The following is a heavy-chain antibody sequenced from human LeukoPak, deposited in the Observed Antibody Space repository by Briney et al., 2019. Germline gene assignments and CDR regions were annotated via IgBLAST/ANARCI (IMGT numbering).Heavy chain of an antibody. J-gene: IGHJ4*02. V-gene: IGHV1-18*01. CDR3: ARDLRDYYDSNGYYQIDY. CDR2: ISVYNGNT. Sequence: ASVKVSCKASGYTFTNYDISWVRQAPGQGLEWMGWISVYNGNTNYAQKLQGRVTMTTDTSTSTAYMELRSLRSDDTAVYYCARDLRDYYDSNGYYQIDYWGQGTLVTVSS. D-gene: IGHD3-22*01. CDR1: GYTFTNYD.